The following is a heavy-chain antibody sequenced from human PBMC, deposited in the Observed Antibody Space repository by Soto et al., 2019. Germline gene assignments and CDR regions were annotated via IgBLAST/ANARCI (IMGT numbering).Heavy chain of an antibody. V-gene: IGHV4-31*01. Sequence: QVQLQESGPGLVKPSQTLSLTCTVSGVSISSGGDYWSWIRQHPGKGLEWIGYMHYRGSTYYNPSLNTPPTISMDSSKNYFALELTSVTPADTAVYYCAWYSFGSDIYSTLFDYWGQGTLVTVSS. CDR3: AWYSFGSDIYSTLFDY. CDR2: MHYRGST. J-gene: IGHJ4*02. D-gene: IGHD3-10*01. CDR1: GVSISSGGDY.